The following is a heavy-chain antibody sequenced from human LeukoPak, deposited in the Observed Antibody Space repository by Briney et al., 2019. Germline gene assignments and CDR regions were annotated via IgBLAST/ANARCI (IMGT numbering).Heavy chain of an antibody. V-gene: IGHV3-30*04. Sequence: GGSLRLSCAVSGFTFSNYSMNWVRQAPGKGLEWVAVISYDGSNKYYADSVKGRFTISRDNSKNTLYLQMNSLRAEDTAVYYCARDRGVTGSNYYYYYMDVWGKGTTVTISS. CDR2: ISYDGSNK. CDR3: ARDRGVTGSNYYYYYMDV. D-gene: IGHD1-20*01. J-gene: IGHJ6*03. CDR1: GFTFSNYS.